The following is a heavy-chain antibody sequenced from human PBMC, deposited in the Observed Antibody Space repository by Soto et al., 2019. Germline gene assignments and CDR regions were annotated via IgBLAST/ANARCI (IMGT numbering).Heavy chain of an antibody. D-gene: IGHD3-22*01. CDR2: INPNSGGT. CDR3: ARPRYYYDSSGSVDY. Sequence: ASVKVSCKASGYTFTGYYMHWVRQAPGQGLEWMGWINPNSGGTNYAQKFQGRVTMTRDTSISTAYMELSRLRSDDTAVYYCARPRYYYDSSGSVDYWGQGTRGTVSS. V-gene: IGHV1-2*02. J-gene: IGHJ4*02. CDR1: GYTFTGYY.